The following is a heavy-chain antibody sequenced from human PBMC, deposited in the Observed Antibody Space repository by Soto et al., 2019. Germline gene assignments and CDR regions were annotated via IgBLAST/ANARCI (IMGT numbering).Heavy chain of an antibody. Sequence: GGSLRLSCAASGFTFSSYAMSWVRQAPGKGLEWVSAISGSGGSTYYADSVKGRFTISRDNSKSTLYLQMNSLRGEDTAVYFCVKDRYSSVWYDFDYWGQGTLVTVSS. J-gene: IGHJ4*02. CDR1: GFTFSSYA. D-gene: IGHD6-19*01. V-gene: IGHV3-23*01. CDR3: VKDRYSSVWYDFDY. CDR2: ISGSGGST.